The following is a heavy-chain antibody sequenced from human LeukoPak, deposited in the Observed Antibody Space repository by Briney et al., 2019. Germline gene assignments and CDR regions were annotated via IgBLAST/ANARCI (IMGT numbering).Heavy chain of an antibody. CDR3: ARDQYSGSLDY. Sequence: SETLSLTCTVPGGSVSSGSYYWSWIRQPPGKGLEWIGYIYYSGSTNYNPSLKSRVTMSVDTSKNQFSLKLSSVTAADTAVYYCARDQYSGSLDYWGQGTLVTVSS. CDR2: IYYSGST. J-gene: IGHJ4*02. D-gene: IGHD1-26*01. CDR1: GGSVSSGSYY. V-gene: IGHV4-61*01.